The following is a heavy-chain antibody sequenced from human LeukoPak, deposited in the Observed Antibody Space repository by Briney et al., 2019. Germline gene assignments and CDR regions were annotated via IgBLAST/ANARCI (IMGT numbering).Heavy chain of an antibody. J-gene: IGHJ4*02. CDR3: ARDSSDSSLDY. D-gene: IGHD2-15*01. Sequence: GGSLRLSCAASGFTFSHYSINWVLQAPGKGLEWVSYISSSSSTIYYADSVKGRFTISRDNAKNSLYLQMNSLRAEDTAVYYCARDSSDSSLDYWGRGTLVTVSS. CDR2: ISSSSSTI. V-gene: IGHV3-48*04. CDR1: GFTFSHYS.